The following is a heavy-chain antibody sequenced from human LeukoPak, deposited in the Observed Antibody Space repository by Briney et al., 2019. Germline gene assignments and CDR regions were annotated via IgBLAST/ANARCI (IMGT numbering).Heavy chain of an antibody. J-gene: IGHJ4*02. CDR1: GFTFSTYS. D-gene: IGHD1-1*01. CDR3: ARDRGAATGTISLDY. Sequence: GGSLRLSCAVSGFTFSTYSMNWVRQAPGKGLEWVSDITSSSSYIYYADSVKGRFTISRDNAKNSLYLQMNSLRVEDTAVYYCARDRGAATGTISLDYWGQGTLVTVSS. CDR2: ITSSSSYI. V-gene: IGHV3-21*01.